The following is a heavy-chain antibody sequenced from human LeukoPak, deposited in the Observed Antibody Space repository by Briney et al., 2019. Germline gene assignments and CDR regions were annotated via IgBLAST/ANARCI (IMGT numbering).Heavy chain of an antibody. Sequence: SETLSLTCTVSGGSISSYYWSWIRQPPGKGLEWIGYIYYSGSTNYNLSLKSRVTISVDTSKNQFSLKLSSVTAADTAVYYCARGVPMPYDYWGQGTLVTVSS. V-gene: IGHV4-59*01. D-gene: IGHD2-2*01. CDR2: IYYSGST. CDR1: GGSISSYY. J-gene: IGHJ4*02. CDR3: ARGVPMPYDY.